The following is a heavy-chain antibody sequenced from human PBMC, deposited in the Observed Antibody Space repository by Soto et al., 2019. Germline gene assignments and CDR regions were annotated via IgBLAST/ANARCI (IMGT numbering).Heavy chain of an antibody. D-gene: IGHD1-1*01. V-gene: IGHV1-18*01. J-gene: IGHJ4*02. Sequence: QVHLVQSGAEVKKPGASVKVSCKGLVSTFTTYGITWVRQPPGQGLEWLGWISAHKGNTDYAQKLQGRVTVTRDTSTSTAYMELRSLRSDDTAVYYCARGRYGDYWGQGALVTVSS. CDR3: ARGRYGDY. CDR2: ISAHKGNT. CDR1: VSTFTTYG.